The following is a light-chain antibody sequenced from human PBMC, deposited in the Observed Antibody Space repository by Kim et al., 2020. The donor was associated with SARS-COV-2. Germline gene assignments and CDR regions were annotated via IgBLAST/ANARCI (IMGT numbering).Light chain of an antibody. Sequence: AIRMTQSPSSFSASTGDRVTITCRASQGISSYLAWYQQKPGKAPKLLIYAASTLQSGAPSRFSGSGSGTDFTLPISCLQSEDFAPYHSQQYYSYPRTFGQGTQVDIK. CDR2: AAS. J-gene: IGKJ1*01. V-gene: IGKV1-8*01. CDR1: QGISSY. CDR3: QQYYSYPRT.